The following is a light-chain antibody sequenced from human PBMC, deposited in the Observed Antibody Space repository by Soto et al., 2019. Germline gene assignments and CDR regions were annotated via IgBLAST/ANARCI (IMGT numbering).Light chain of an antibody. CDR1: QSISSW. CDR2: HAS. V-gene: IGKV1-5*01. J-gene: IGKJ1*01. Sequence: DIQMTQSPSTLSASVGDRVTITCRASQSISSWLAWYQQKPGKAPKLLIYHASSLESGVPSRFSGSGSGTEFTLTVSSLQPDDFATFYCQQFHSFPWTFGQGTKVDI. CDR3: QQFHSFPWT.